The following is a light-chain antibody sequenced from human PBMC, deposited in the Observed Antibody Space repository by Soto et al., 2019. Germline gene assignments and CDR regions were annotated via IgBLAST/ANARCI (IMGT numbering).Light chain of an antibody. J-gene: IGKJ5*01. CDR2: AAS. CDR3: QQLNSYPIT. CDR1: QGIRSD. Sequence: AIQMTQSPSSLSASVGDRVTISCRASQGIRSDLAWYQQKPGKAPKLLIYAASTLQGGVPSRFSGSGSGTDFTLTINSLQPEDLATYYCQQLNSYPITFGQGTRLEIK. V-gene: IGKV1-13*02.